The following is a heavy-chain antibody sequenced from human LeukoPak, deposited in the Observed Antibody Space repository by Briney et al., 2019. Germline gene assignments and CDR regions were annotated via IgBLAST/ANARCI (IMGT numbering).Heavy chain of an antibody. Sequence: GGSLRLSCAASGFIVSLNYMSWVRQAPGKGLEWVSSFYSGGATHYADSVKGRFTISRDISENTVYLQMNSPTAEDTAVYYCAKAVRGYAPHLYYFDYWGQGTRVTVSS. CDR2: FYSGGAT. D-gene: IGHD5-12*01. V-gene: IGHV3-53*01. CDR3: AKAVRGYAPHLYYFDY. J-gene: IGHJ4*02. CDR1: GFIVSLNY.